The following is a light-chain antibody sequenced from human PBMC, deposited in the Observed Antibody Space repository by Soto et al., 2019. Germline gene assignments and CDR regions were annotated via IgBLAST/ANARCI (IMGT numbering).Light chain of an antibody. V-gene: IGKV3-20*01. Sequence: IVLTQSPGTLSLSPGERTTLSCRASQSISRYLAWYQQKPGQGPRLLIYAASSRATGIPDRFSGGGSGTDFTLTISRLEPEDFAVYYCQQYGSSITFGQGTRLEIK. CDR1: QSISRY. CDR2: AAS. J-gene: IGKJ5*01. CDR3: QQYGSSIT.